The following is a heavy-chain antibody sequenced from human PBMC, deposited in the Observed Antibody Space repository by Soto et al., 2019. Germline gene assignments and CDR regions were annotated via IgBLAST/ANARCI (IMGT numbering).Heavy chain of an antibody. Sequence: PSETLSLTCAVYGGSFSGYYWSWIRQPPGKGLEWIGEINHSGSTNYNPSLKSRVTISVDTSKNQFSLKLSSVTAADTAVYYCARGSLITMVRGVITWWFDPWGQGTLVTVSS. CDR1: GGSFSGYY. V-gene: IGHV4-34*01. CDR2: INHSGST. CDR3: ARGSLITMVRGVITWWFDP. J-gene: IGHJ5*02. D-gene: IGHD3-10*01.